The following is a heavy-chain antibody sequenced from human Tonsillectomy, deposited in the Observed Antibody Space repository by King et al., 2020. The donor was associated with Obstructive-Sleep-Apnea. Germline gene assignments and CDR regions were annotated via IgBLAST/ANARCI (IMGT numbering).Heavy chain of an antibody. J-gene: IGHJ4*02. CDR3: AKEGGGFLTGSYYFDY. CDR2: IRFDGSNK. Sequence: QLVQSGGGVVQPGGSLRLSCAASGFIFSSYGMHWIRQAPGKGLEWVAFIRFDGSNKYCADSVKGRFTISRDNSKNTLYLQMNSLRAEDTAVYYCAKEGGGFLTGSYYFDYWGQGALVTVSS. D-gene: IGHD3-9*01. V-gene: IGHV3-30*02. CDR1: GFIFSSYG.